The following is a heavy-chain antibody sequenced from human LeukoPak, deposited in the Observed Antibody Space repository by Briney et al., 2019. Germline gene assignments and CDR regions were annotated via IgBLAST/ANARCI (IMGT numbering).Heavy chain of an antibody. CDR1: GFTFSSYA. D-gene: IGHD2-2*01. Sequence: GGSLRLSCTASGFTFSSYAMSWVRQTPGKGLEWVSAISGSGGSTYYADSVKGRFTISRDNSKNTLYLQMNSLRAEDTAVYYCAKLGYCSSTSCQPIYWGQGTLVTVSS. CDR3: AKLGYCSSTSCQPIY. V-gene: IGHV3-23*01. CDR2: ISGSGGST. J-gene: IGHJ4*02.